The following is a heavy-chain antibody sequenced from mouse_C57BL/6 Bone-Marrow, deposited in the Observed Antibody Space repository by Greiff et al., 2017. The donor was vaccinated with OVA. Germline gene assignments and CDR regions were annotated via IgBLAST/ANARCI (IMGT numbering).Heavy chain of an antibody. CDR1: GFTFSSYG. V-gene: IGHV5-6*01. CDR2: ISSGGSYT. Sequence: EVQGVESGGDLVKPGGSLKLSCAASGFTFSSYGMSWVRQTPDKRLEWVATISSGGSYTYYPDSVKGRFTISRDNAKNTLYLQMSSLKSEDTAMYYCARHGILYPYFDYWGQGTTLTVSS. CDR3: ARHGILYPYFDY. J-gene: IGHJ2*01.